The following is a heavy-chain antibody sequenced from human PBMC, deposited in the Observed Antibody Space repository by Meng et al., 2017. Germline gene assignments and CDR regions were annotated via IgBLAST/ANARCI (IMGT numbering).Heavy chain of an antibody. CDR2: INAGNGNT. D-gene: IGHD5-12*01. V-gene: IGHV1-3*01. J-gene: IGHJ4*02. Sequence: QVQRGQSGAEVKKPGASVKVSCKASGYTFTSYAMHWVRQAPGQRLEWMGWINAGNGNTKYSQKFQGRVTITRDTSASTAYMELSSLRSEDTAVYYCARDRIVATTLGRGYYFDYWGQGTLVTVSS. CDR1: GYTFTSYA. CDR3: ARDRIVATTLGRGYYFDY.